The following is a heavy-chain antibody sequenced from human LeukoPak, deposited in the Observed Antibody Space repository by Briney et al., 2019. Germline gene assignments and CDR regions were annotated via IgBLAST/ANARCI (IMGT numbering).Heavy chain of an antibody. CDR2: MNPNSGNT. Sequence: ASVRVSCTASGYTFTSYDINGVRQAPAQGLEWMVWMNPNSGNTGYAPKFQGRVTMPRNTSISTAYMELSSLRSEDTAVYYCARGKDIVVVPAAQYYYGMDVWGQGTTVTVSS. V-gene: IGHV1-8*01. CDR3: ARGKDIVVVPAAQYYYGMDV. D-gene: IGHD2-2*01. J-gene: IGHJ6*02. CDR1: GYTFTSYD.